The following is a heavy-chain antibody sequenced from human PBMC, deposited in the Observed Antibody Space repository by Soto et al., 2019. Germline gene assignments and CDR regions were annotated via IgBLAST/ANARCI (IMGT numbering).Heavy chain of an antibody. CDR2: ISYDGSNK. CDR1: GFTFSSYG. J-gene: IGHJ4*02. D-gene: IGHD2-2*01. CDR3: AKPPVKENNFDY. Sequence: QVQLVESGGGVVQPGRSLRLSCAASGFTFSSYGMHWVRQAPGKGLEWVAVISYDGSNKYYADSVKGRFTISRDNSKNTLYLQMNSLRAEDTAVYYCAKPPVKENNFDYWGQGTLVTVSS. V-gene: IGHV3-30*18.